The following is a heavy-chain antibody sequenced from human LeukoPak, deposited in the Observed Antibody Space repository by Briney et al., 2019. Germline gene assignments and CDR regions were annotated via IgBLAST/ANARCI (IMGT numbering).Heavy chain of an antibody. V-gene: IGHV3-21*01. Sequence: GGSLRLSCAASGFTFSSYSMNWVRQAPGKGLEWVSSISSSSSYIYYADSVKGRFTISRDNAKNSLYLQMNSLRAEDTAVYYCAREARYGSGRLNDAFDIWGQGTMVTVSS. J-gene: IGHJ3*02. CDR3: AREARYGSGRLNDAFDI. CDR1: GFTFSSYS. CDR2: ISSSSSYI. D-gene: IGHD3-10*01.